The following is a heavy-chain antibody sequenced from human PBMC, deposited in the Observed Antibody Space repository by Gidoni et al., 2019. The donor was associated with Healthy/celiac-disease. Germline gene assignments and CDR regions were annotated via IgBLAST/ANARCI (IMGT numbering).Heavy chain of an antibody. CDR1: GFTFSSYA. CDR2: ISSNGGST. Sequence: EVQLVESGGGLVQPGGSLRLSCEASGFTFSSYAMHWVRQAPGKGLEYVSAISSNGGSTYYANSVKGRFTISRDNSKNTLYLQMGSLRAEDMAVYYCARDGGGSAGFDYWGQGTLVTVSS. V-gene: IGHV3-64*01. CDR3: ARDGGGSAGFDY. J-gene: IGHJ4*02. D-gene: IGHD1-26*01.